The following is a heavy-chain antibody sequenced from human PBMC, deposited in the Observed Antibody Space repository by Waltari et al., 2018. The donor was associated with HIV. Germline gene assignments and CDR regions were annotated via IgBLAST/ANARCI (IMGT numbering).Heavy chain of an antibody. Sequence: EVQLVESGGGLLQPGGSLGLPCAGSGYAFSTSEMSWVRQAPGKWLDWISDIRAGGTKYYADSLKGRFSISRDNAKNALYLQMNILRAEDTAVYYCAKAVGDTSGRYWGGDVWGQGTTVTVSS. D-gene: IGHD6-19*01. CDR2: IRAGGTK. CDR3: AKAVGDTSGRYWGGDV. J-gene: IGHJ6*02. V-gene: IGHV3-48*03. CDR1: GYAFSTSE.